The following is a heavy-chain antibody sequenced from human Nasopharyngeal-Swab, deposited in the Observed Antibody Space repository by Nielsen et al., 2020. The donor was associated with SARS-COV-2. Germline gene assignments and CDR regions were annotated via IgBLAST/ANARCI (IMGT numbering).Heavy chain of an antibody. CDR3: ARDVDSSGYYAWFDP. Sequence: ASVKVSCKASGYTSTSYYMHWVRQAPGQGLEWMGIINPSGGSTSYAQKFQGRVTMTRDTSTSTVYMELSSLRSEDTAVYYCARDVDSSGYYAWFDPWGQGTLVTVSS. CDR2: INPSGGST. J-gene: IGHJ5*02. D-gene: IGHD3-22*01. CDR1: GYTSTSYY. V-gene: IGHV1-46*01.